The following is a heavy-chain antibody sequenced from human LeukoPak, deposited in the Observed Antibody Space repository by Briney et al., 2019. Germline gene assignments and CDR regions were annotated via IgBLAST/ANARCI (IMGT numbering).Heavy chain of an antibody. D-gene: IGHD1-26*01. Sequence: AGGSLRLSCAASGFTFSSYAMSWVRQAPGKGLEWVSAISGTGGSTFYADSVKGRFTISRDNSKNTLHLQMNSLRAEDTAVYYCAKDTGRGSYTPKPPDYWGQGTLVTVSS. CDR2: ISGTGGST. J-gene: IGHJ4*02. V-gene: IGHV3-23*01. CDR1: GFTFSSYA. CDR3: AKDTGRGSYTPKPPDY.